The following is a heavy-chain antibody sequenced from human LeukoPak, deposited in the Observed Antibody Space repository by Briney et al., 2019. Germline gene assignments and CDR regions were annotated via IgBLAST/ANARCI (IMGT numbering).Heavy chain of an antibody. V-gene: IGHV3-7*01. CDR2: IKQDGSEK. J-gene: IGHJ3*02. CDR3: ARVKQGYSSSWYVAFDI. D-gene: IGHD6-13*01. Sequence: GGSLRLSCAASGFTFSSYSMNWVRQAPGKGLEWVANIKQDGSEKYYVDSVKGRFTISRDNAKNSLYLQMNSLRAEDTAVYYCARVKQGYSSSWYVAFDIWGQGTMVSVSS. CDR1: GFTFSSYS.